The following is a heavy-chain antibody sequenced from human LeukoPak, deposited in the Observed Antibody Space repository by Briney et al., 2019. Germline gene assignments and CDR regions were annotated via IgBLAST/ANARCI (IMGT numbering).Heavy chain of an antibody. D-gene: IGHD5-18*01. V-gene: IGHV4-30-2*01. CDR1: GGSISSGGYY. CDR3: ARGGYSYGIDY. CDR2: IYHSGST. J-gene: IGHJ4*02. Sequence: SQTLSLTCTVSGGSISSGGYYWSWIRQHPGKGLEWIGYIYHSGSTYYNPSLKSRVTISVDRSKNQFSLRLSSVTAADTAVYYCARGGYSYGIDYWGQGTLVTVSS.